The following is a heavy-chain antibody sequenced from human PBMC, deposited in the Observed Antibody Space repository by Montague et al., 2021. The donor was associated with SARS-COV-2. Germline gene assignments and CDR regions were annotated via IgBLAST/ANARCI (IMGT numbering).Heavy chain of an antibody. D-gene: IGHD4-17*01. Sequence: TLSLTCTASGGSISSGGYYWSWIRQHPGKGLEWIGYIYYSGSTYYNPSLKSRVTISVNTSKNQFSLKLSSVTAADTAVYYCARDGGRTTVTPRGVITLHYFDYWGQGTLVTVSS. CDR2: IYYSGST. J-gene: IGHJ4*02. CDR1: GGSISSGGYY. V-gene: IGHV4-31*03. CDR3: ARDGGRTTVTPRGVITLHYFDY.